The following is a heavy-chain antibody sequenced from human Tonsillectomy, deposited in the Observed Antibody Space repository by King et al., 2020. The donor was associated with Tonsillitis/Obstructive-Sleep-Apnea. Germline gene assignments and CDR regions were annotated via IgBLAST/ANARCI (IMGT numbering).Heavy chain of an antibody. CDR1: GFTFSDHY. CDR2: TRNKANSYTT. Sequence: VQLVESGGGLVQPGGSLRLSCAASGFTFSDHYMDWVRQAPGKGLEWVGRTRNKANSYTTEYAASVKGRFTIPRDDSKNSLYLQMNSLKTEETAVYYCARGDCSDGSCYPDDAFDIWGQGTMVTVSS. V-gene: IGHV3-72*01. CDR3: ARGDCSDGSCYPDDAFDI. D-gene: IGHD2-15*01. J-gene: IGHJ3*02.